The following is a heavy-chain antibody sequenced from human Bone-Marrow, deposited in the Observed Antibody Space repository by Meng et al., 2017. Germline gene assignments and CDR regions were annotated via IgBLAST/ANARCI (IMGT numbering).Heavy chain of an antibody. CDR2: IYYSRST. CDR1: GGSISSSSYY. CDR3: ARMTVAGTYFDY. V-gene: IGHV4-39*07. Sequence: GSLRLSCTVSGGSISSSSYYWGWIRQPPGKGLEWIGSIYYSRSTYYNPSLKSRVTISVDTSKNQFSLKLSSVTAEDTAVYYCARMTVAGTYFDYWGQGTLVTVSS. J-gene: IGHJ4*02. D-gene: IGHD6-19*01.